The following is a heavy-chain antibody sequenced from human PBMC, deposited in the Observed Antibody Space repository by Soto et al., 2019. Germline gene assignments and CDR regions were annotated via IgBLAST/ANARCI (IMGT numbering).Heavy chain of an antibody. D-gene: IGHD3-3*01. J-gene: IGHJ4*02. Sequence: QVQLVESRGGVVQPGRSLRLSCAASGFSFSSFGMHWVRQAPGKGLEWVAIIWYDGSLEYYADSVKGRFTISRDNSKNTLYLQMNSLRVEDTAVYYCAKPSYDFWSGYYHPFDYWGQGTLVTVSS. CDR2: IWYDGSLE. V-gene: IGHV3-33*03. CDR3: AKPSYDFWSGYYHPFDY. CDR1: GFSFSSFG.